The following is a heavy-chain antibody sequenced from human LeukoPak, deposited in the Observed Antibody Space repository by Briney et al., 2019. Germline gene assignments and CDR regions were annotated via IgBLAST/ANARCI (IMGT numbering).Heavy chain of an antibody. D-gene: IGHD6-19*01. CDR1: GYTFTGYY. CDR3: ARGRYSSGWYGHYYYYMDV. Sequence: SVKVSCKASGYTFTGYYMHWVRQAPGQGLEWMGGIIPIFGTANYAQKFQGRVTITADESTSTAYMELSSLRSEDTAVYYCARGRYSSGWYGHYYYYMDVWGKGTTVTISS. CDR2: IIPIFGTA. J-gene: IGHJ6*03. V-gene: IGHV1-69*13.